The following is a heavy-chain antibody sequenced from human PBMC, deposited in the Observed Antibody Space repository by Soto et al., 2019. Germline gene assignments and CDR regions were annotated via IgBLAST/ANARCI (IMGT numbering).Heavy chain of an antibody. J-gene: IGHJ4*01. Sequence: LETHSLRYTVAEGNSINHDCSWIRQNPGKGLEWIGYIFYSGDTNSSPSLKSRVTISVDTSKNQFSLKLSSVTTADTAVYYCARLSNYGNGWSTFDFWG. CDR2: IFYSGDT. CDR3: ARLSNYGNGWSTFDF. CDR1: EGNSINHD. D-gene: IGHD6-19*01. V-gene: IGHV4-59*11.